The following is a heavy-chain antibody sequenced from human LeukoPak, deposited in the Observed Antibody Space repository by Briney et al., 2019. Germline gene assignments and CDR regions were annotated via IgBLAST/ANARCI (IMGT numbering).Heavy chain of an antibody. J-gene: IGHJ4*02. V-gene: IGHV4-34*01. CDR3: ARGVGYCSGTSCYAGGDY. CDR2: INHSGST. D-gene: IGHD2-2*01. Sequence: SETLSLTCAVYGGSFSGYYWSWIRQPPGKGLEWIGEINHSGSTNYNPSFKSRLTISVDTSKNQFSLKVNSVTAADTAVYYCARGVGYCSGTSCYAGGDYWGQGTLVTVSS. CDR1: GGSFSGYY.